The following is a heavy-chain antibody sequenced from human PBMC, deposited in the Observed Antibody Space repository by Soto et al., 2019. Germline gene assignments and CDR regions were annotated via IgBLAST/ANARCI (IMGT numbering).Heavy chain of an antibody. D-gene: IGHD1-1*01. CDR2: ISGSGGST. Sequence: QPGGSLRLSCAASGFTFSSYAMSWVRQAPGKGLEWVSAISGSGGSTYYAGSVKGRFTISRDNSKNTLYLQMNSLRAEDTAVYYCAKDPRGVEVRSWFDPWGQGTLVTVAS. CDR3: AKDPRGVEVRSWFDP. V-gene: IGHV3-23*01. J-gene: IGHJ5*02. CDR1: GFTFSSYA.